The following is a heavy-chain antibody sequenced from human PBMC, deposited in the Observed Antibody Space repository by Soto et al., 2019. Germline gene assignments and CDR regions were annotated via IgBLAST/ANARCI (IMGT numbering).Heavy chain of an antibody. Sequence: EVQLLDSGGGLVQPGGSLRLSCAASGFTFSGYALTWVRQAPGKGLEWVSAISGGGDATFYAASVKGRFTISRDNSKSTLYLQMNTLRAEDTGVYYCARKVSGSTGRPDLWYFDLWGRGTLVTVSS. J-gene: IGHJ2*01. CDR2: ISGGGDAT. CDR3: ARKVSGSTGRPDLWYFDL. CDR1: GFTFSGYA. V-gene: IGHV3-23*01. D-gene: IGHD3-10*01.